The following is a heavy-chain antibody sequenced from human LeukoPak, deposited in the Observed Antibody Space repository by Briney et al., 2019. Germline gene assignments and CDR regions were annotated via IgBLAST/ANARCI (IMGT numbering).Heavy chain of an antibody. Sequence: GGSLRLSCAASGFTFSSYGMHWVRQAPGKGLEWVAFIRYDGSNKYYADSVKGRFTISRDNSKNTLYLQMNSLRAEDTAVYYCAKDPGYSSCYFDYWGQGTLVTVSS. CDR1: GFTFSSYG. CDR2: IRYDGSNK. V-gene: IGHV3-30*02. D-gene: IGHD6-13*01. J-gene: IGHJ4*02. CDR3: AKDPGYSSCYFDY.